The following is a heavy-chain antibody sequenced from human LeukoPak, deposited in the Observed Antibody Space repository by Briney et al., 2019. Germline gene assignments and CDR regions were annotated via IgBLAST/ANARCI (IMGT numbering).Heavy chain of an antibody. CDR3: TRGEGLYDFWSGFYGY. Sequence: PGGSLRLSCAASGFTFSDSAMSWVRQASGKGLEWVGRIRSKANSYATAYAASVKGRFTIPRDDSKNTAYLQMNSLKTEDTAVYYCTRGEGLYDFWSGFYGYWGQGTLVTVSS. CDR2: IRSKANSYAT. V-gene: IGHV3-73*01. CDR1: GFTFSDSA. D-gene: IGHD3-3*01. J-gene: IGHJ4*02.